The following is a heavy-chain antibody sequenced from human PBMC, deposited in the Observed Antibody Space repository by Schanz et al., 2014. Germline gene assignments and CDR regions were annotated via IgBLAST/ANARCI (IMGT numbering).Heavy chain of an antibody. J-gene: IGHJ4*02. Sequence: QVPLQESGPGLVKPSGTLSLTCAVSGGSISNANWWSWVRQPPGKGLQWIGEVYHSGGTNYNPSLKSRVTTSLAVSKTVFSLWMNLMTDADTAVYYCARSVGMVRRYFDSWSQGNLVTVSS. CDR1: GGSISNANW. D-gene: IGHD5-18*01. CDR3: ARSVGMVRRYFDS. CDR2: VYHSGGT. V-gene: IGHV4-4*02.